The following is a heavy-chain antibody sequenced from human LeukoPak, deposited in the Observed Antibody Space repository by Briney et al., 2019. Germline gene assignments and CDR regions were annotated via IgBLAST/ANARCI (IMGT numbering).Heavy chain of an antibody. D-gene: IGHD1-20*01. V-gene: IGHV4-59*01. J-gene: IGHJ5*02. CDR2: IYYSGST. CDR3: AREVITGHFDP. CDR1: GGSISSYY. Sequence: SETLSLTCTVSGGSISSYYWSWIRQPPGKGLERIGYIYYSGSTNYNPSLKSRVTISVDTSKNQFSLKLSSVTVADTAVYYCAREVITGHFDPWGQGTLVTVSS.